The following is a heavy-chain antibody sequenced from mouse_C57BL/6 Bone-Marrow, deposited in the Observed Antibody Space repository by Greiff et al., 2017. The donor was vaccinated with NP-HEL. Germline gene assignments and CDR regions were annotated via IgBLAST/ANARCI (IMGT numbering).Heavy chain of an antibody. J-gene: IGHJ2*01. V-gene: IGHV6-3*01. Sequence: EVMLVESGGGLVQPGGSMKLSCVASGFTFSNYWMNWVRQSPEKGLEWVAQIRLKSDNYATHYAESVKGRFTISRDDSKSSVYLQMNNLRAEDTGIYYCTGGYITTGVNFDYWGQGTTLTVSS. CDR1: GFTFSNYW. CDR2: IRLKSDNYAT. CDR3: TGGYITTGVNFDY. D-gene: IGHD1-1*01.